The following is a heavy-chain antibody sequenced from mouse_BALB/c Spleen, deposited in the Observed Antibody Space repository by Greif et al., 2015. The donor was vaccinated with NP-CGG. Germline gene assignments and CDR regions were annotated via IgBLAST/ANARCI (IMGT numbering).Heavy chain of an antibody. CDR1: GYTFTDYY. CDR3: ARRPYGNYYAMDY. D-gene: IGHD2-10*02. CDR2: IYPGSGST. V-gene: IGHV1-77*01. Sequence: QVQLKQSGAELARPGASVKLSCKASGYTFTDYYINWVKQRTGQGLEWIGEIYPGSGSTYYNEKFKGKATLTADKSSSTAYMQLSSLTSEDSAVYFCARRPYGNYYAMDYWGQGTSVTVSS. J-gene: IGHJ4*01.